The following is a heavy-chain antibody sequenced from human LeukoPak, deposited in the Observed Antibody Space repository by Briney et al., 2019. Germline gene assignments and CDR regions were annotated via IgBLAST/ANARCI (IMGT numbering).Heavy chain of an antibody. D-gene: IGHD6-19*01. J-gene: IGHJ3*02. Sequence: GGSLRLSCAASGFTFDDYAMHWVRQAPGKGLEWVSGISWSSGSIGYADSVKGRFTISRDNAKNSLYLQMNSLRAEDTALYYCAKSSSGWIRAFDIWGQGTMVTVSS. CDR3: AKSSSGWIRAFDI. V-gene: IGHV3-9*01. CDR1: GFTFDDYA. CDR2: ISWSSGSI.